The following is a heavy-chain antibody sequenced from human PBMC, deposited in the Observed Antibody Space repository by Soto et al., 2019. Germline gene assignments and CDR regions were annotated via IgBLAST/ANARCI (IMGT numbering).Heavy chain of an antibody. Sequence: PGGSLRLSCAASGFTFSSYSMNWVRQAPGKGLEWVSSISSSSSYIYYADSVKGRFTISRDNAKNSLYLQMNSLRAEDTAVYYCASATAMVFYYYMDVWGKGTTVTVS. CDR3: ASATAMVFYYYMDV. CDR2: ISSSSSYI. V-gene: IGHV3-21*01. CDR1: GFTFSSYS. J-gene: IGHJ6*03. D-gene: IGHD5-18*01.